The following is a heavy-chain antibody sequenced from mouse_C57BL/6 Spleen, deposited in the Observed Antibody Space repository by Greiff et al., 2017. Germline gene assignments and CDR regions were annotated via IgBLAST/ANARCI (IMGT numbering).Heavy chain of an antibody. CDR3: ARRGGSSMDY. V-gene: IGHV1-69*01. CDR1: GYSFTSYW. CDR2: IDPSDSYT. D-gene: IGHD1-1*01. J-gene: IGHJ4*01. Sequence: QVQLQQPGAELVMPGASVKLSCKASGYSFTSYWMHWVKQRPGQGLEWIGEIDPSDSYTNYNQKFKGKSALTVDKSSSTAYMQRSSLTSEDSAVYYCARRGGSSMDYWGKGTSVTVST.